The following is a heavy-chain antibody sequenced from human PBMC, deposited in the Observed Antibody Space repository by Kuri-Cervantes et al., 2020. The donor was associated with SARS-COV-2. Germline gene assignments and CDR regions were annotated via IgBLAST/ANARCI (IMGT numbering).Heavy chain of an antibody. D-gene: IGHD6-13*01. J-gene: IGHJ4*02. V-gene: IGHV3-11*01. CDR3: SRDQVSAAGTADY. CDR1: GFTFRDYY. CDR2: ISSSDSTT. Sequence: GESLRHSCVASGFTFRDYYMSWIRQAPGKGLEWISYISSSDSTTYYADSVKGRFTISRDNTKRTLFLQMNSLRVDDTAVYYCSRDQVSAAGTADYWGQGALVTVSS.